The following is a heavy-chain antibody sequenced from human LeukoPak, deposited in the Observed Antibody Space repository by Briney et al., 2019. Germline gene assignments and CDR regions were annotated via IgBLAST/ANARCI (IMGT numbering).Heavy chain of an antibody. Sequence: GGSLRLSCAASGFIFSSYGMHWVRQAPGKGLEWVAVTSYDGSNKYYADSVKGRFTISRDNSKNTLYLQMNSLRAEDTAVYYCAKDTDGKVYGMDVWGQGTRSPSP. CDR1: GFIFSSYG. J-gene: IGHJ6*02. V-gene: IGHV3-30*18. CDR2: TSYDGSNK. CDR3: AKDTDGKVYGMDV. D-gene: IGHD2-8*02.